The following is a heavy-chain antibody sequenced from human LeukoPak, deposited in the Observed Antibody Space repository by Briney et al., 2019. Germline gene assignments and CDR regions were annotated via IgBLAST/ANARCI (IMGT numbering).Heavy chain of an antibody. D-gene: IGHD1-20*01. CDR2: IDPGDGET. CDR3: ATGHITGGTGFDY. V-gene: IGHV1-69-2*01. Sequence: ASVKVSCKVSGYTSTDYYVHWVHQAPGKGLEWMGLIDPGDGETIYAEEFQGRVSITADTSTDTAYMELSSLRYDDTAVYYCATGHITGGTGFDYWGQGTLVTVSS. CDR1: GYTSTDYY. J-gene: IGHJ4*02.